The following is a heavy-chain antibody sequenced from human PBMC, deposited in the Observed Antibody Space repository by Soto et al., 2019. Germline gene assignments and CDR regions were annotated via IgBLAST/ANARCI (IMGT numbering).Heavy chain of an antibody. J-gene: IGHJ6*03. CDR1: GFTFSSYG. CDR2: IWYDGSNK. V-gene: IGHV3-33*01. CDR3: ARSMREAVPAAMPAYYYYMDV. D-gene: IGHD2-2*01. Sequence: GGSLRLSCAASGFTFSSYGMHWVRQAPGKGLEWVAVIWYDGSNKYYADSVKGRFTISRDNSKNTLYLQMNSLRAEDTAVYYCARSMREAVPAAMPAYYYYMDVWGKGTTVTVSS.